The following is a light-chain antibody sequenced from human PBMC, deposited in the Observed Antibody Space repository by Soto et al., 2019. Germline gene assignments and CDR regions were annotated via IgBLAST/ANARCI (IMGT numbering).Light chain of an antibody. Sequence: EILLTQSPGTLSLSPGERATLSCRASQSVVSSYVAWYQQTPGQAPRLLIYGSSNRATGIPDRFSVSGSGTDFTLTISRREPEYFAVYYCQQYCHSPWTFGQGTKVEIK. J-gene: IGKJ1*01. CDR1: QSVVSSY. V-gene: IGKV3-20*01. CDR3: QQYCHSPWT. CDR2: GSS.